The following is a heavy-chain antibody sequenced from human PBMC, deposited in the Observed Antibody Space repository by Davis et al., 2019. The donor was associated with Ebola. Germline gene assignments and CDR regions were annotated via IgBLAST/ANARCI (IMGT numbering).Heavy chain of an antibody. CDR3: AKDTSNVWFDV. CDR1: GFTVSSNY. V-gene: IGHV3-53*01. Sequence: GGSLRLSCAASGFTVSSNYMSWVRQAPGKGLEWVSTYGTSADTYYADSVKGRFTISRDNSKNTLYLQMNGLRVEDTAIYYCAKDTSNVWFDVWGQGTMVTVSS. J-gene: IGHJ3*01. CDR2: YGTSADT. D-gene: IGHD6-19*01.